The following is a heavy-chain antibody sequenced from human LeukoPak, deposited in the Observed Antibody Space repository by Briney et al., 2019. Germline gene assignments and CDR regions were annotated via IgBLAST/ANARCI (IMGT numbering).Heavy chain of an antibody. Sequence: SETLSLTCTVSGGSISSSSYYWGWIRQPPGKGLEWIRSIYYSGSTYYNPSLKSRVTISVDTSKNQFSLKLSSVTAADTAVYYCARLSGGSWSYYYFDYWGEGTLVTVSS. CDR2: IYYSGST. CDR1: GGSISSSSYY. CDR3: ARLSGGSWSYYYFDY. V-gene: IGHV4-39*01. J-gene: IGHJ4*02. D-gene: IGHD6-13*01.